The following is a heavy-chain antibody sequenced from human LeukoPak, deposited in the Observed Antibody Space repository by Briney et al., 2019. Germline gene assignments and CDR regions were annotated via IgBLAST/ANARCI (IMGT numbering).Heavy chain of an antibody. CDR1: GFTFPEPW. J-gene: IGHJ4*02. V-gene: IGHV3-7*01. CDR3: ARDGRGGHNDF. Sequence: GASLRLLCAPTGFTFPEPWMSSLPEAPGGGLEGSANLREDGGSGIYVDTVKGRFTISRDNAKNSLFLQMDGLRVDDTAVYFCARDGRGGHNDFWGQGTLITVSS. CDR2: LREDGGSG. D-gene: IGHD4-23*01.